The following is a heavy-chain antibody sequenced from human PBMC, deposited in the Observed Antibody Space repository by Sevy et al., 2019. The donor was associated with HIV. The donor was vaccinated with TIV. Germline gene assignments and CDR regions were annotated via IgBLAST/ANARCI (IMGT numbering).Heavy chain of an antibody. CDR1: GFTFSKYS. D-gene: IGHD2-8*01. J-gene: IGHJ4*02. CDR3: AREGCTKPHDY. CDR2: LSFGCGEI. V-gene: IGHV3-23*01. Sequence: GGSLRLSCAASGFTFSKYSMSWVRQPPGKGLEGVSTLSFGCGEINHADSVKGRFTISRDNSKNSLYLQMNNLRAEDTAVYYCAREGCTKPHDYRGQGTLVTVSS.